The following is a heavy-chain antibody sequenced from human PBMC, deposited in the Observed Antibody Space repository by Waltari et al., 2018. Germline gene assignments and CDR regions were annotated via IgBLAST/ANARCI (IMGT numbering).Heavy chain of an antibody. CDR2: VDPSGGST. J-gene: IGHJ5*02. CDR3: ARSGGSSWLDP. D-gene: IGHD2-15*01. V-gene: IGHV1-46*01. CDR1: GYTFTSYY. Sequence: QVQLVQSGAEVKKPGASVKVSFKASGYTFTSYYLHWVRQAPGQGLEWMGVVDPSGGSTDYAQKFQGRVTMTRDTSTSTVYMELSSLRSEDTAVFYCARSGGSSWLDPWGQGTLVTVSS.